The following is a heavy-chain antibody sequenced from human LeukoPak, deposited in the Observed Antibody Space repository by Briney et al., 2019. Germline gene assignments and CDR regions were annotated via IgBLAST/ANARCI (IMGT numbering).Heavy chain of an antibody. Sequence: KPSETLSLTCTVSGGSISSNYWSWIRQPPGKGLEWIGYIFYTGSTNYNPSLKSRVTISVDTSKNQFSLRLSSVTAADTAVYYCARHGGYDRSGYWFDPWGQGTLVTVSS. CDR1: GGSISSNY. J-gene: IGHJ5*02. V-gene: IGHV4-59*01. D-gene: IGHD3-22*01. CDR3: ARHGGYDRSGYWFDP. CDR2: IFYTGST.